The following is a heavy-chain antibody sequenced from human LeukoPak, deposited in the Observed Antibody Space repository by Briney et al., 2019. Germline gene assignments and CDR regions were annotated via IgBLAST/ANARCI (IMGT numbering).Heavy chain of an antibody. CDR2: INPSGGST. CDR3: AREPEPHHFDY. CDR1: GGTFSSYA. V-gene: IGHV1-46*01. Sequence: ASVKVSCKASGGTFSSYAISWVRQAPGQGLEWMGIINPSGGSTSYAQKFQGRVTMTRDTSTSTVYMKLSSLRSEDTAVYYCAREPEPHHFDYWGQGTLVTVSS. D-gene: IGHD1-14*01. J-gene: IGHJ4*02.